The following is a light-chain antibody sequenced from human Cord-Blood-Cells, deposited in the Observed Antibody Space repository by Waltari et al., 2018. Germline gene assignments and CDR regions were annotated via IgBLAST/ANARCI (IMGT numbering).Light chain of an antibody. Sequence: QSARTQPRSVSGSPGQSVTISCTGTSSDVGGYHYVSWYQQHPGKAPKLMIYDVSKRPSGVPDRFSGSKSGNTASLTISGLQAEDEADYYCCSYAGSYTLVFGGGTKLTVL. CDR3: CSYAGSYTLV. V-gene: IGLV2-11*01. CDR1: SSDVGGYHY. CDR2: DVS. J-gene: IGLJ3*02.